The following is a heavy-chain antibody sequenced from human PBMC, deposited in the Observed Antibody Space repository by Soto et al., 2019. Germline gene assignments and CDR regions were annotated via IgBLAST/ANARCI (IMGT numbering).Heavy chain of an antibody. J-gene: IGHJ6*02. CDR1: GSTFSSYW. CDR3: ARDGVAAADYYYYGMDV. D-gene: IGHD6-13*01. V-gene: IGHV3-74*01. Sequence: VGSLRLSCAASGSTFSSYWMHWVRQAPGKGLVWVSRINSDGSSTSYADSVKGRFTISRDNAKNTLYLQMNSLRAEDTAVYYCARDGVAAADYYYYGMDVWGQGTTVTVSS. CDR2: INSDGSST.